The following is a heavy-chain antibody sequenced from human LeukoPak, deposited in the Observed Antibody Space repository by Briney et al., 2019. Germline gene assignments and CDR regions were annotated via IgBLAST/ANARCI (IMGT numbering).Heavy chain of an antibody. CDR3: ARDVVAYGGNEDY. CDR1: GFTFSSYS. D-gene: IGHD4-23*01. V-gene: IGHV3-21*01. Sequence: PGGSLRLSCAASGFTFSSYSMNWVRQAPGKGLEWVSSISSSSSYIYYADSVKGRFTISRDNAKNSLYLQMNSLRAEDTAVYYCARDVVAYGGNEDYWGQGTLVTVSS. J-gene: IGHJ4*02. CDR2: ISSSSSYI.